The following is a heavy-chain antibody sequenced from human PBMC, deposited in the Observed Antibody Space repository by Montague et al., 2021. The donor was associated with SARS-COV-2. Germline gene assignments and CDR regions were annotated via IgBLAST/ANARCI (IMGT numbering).Heavy chain of an antibody. J-gene: IGHJ6*02. D-gene: IGHD3-10*01. V-gene: IGHV4-34*01. CDR1: GGSSSGYC. Sequence: SETVSLTCAVYGGSSSGYCWSWIRQPPGKGLEWIGEISHSGSTNYNPSLKSRVTISVDTSKNQFSLKLSSVTAADTAVYYCARVRYYGSGTSLGMDVWGQETTVTVSS. CDR3: ARVRYYGSGTSLGMDV. CDR2: ISHSGST.